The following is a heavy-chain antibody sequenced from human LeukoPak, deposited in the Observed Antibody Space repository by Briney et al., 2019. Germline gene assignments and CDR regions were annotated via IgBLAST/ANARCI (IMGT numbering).Heavy chain of an antibody. CDR2: IYYSGST. Sequence: SQTLSLTCTVSGGSIRSGGYFWSWIRQRPGKGLEWIGYIYYSGSTYYNPSLKSRVTISLDTSKNQFSLKLTSVTAADTAVYYCARDRGATTDFDYWGQGTLVTVSS. CDR1: GGSIRSGGYF. D-gene: IGHD4-11*01. CDR3: ARDRGATTDFDY. V-gene: IGHV4-31*03. J-gene: IGHJ4*02.